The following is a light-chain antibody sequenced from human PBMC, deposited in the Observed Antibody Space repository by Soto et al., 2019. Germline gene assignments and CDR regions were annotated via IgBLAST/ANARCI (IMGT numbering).Light chain of an antibody. CDR2: EVS. CDR3: SSYTSSSLYV. Sequence: QSALTQPASVSGSPGQSITISCTGTSSDVGGYNYVSWYQQHPGQAPKLMIYEVSNRPSGVSNRCSVAKSGNTASLTISGLQAEDEADYYCSSYTSSSLYVFGTGTKLTVL. V-gene: IGLV2-14*01. J-gene: IGLJ1*01. CDR1: SSDVGGYNY.